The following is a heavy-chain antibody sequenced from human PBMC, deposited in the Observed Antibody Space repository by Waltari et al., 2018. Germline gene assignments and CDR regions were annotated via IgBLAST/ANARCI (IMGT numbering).Heavy chain of an antibody. J-gene: IGHJ4*02. Sequence: EVQLVESGGGLIQPGGSLRRSGAASGFTVSTNYMPWVRQDPGKGLEWLSVIYRGGSTYYADSVKGRFTISRDNSKNTLYLQMNSLRAEDTAVYYCARDPSGSYPGDYWGQGTLVTVSS. D-gene: IGHD1-26*01. CDR3: ARDPSGSYPGDY. CDR1: GFTVSTNY. V-gene: IGHV3-53*01. CDR2: IYRGGST.